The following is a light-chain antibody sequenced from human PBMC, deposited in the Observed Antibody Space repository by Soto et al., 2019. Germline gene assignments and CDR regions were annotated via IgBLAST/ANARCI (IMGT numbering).Light chain of an antibody. V-gene: IGLV2-14*01. CDR2: EVT. Sequence: QSVLTQPASVSGSPGQSITVSCTGTNSDVGGYNYVSWYQQHPGEVPKLLIYEVTNRPSGVSNRFSASKSVNTASLTISGLQAEDEADYYCSSYTSSGTWVFGGGTQLTVL. CDR1: NSDVGGYNY. J-gene: IGLJ3*02. CDR3: SSYTSSGTWV.